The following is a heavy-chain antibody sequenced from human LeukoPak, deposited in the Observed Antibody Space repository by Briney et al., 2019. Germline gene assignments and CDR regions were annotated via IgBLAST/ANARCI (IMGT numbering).Heavy chain of an antibody. V-gene: IGHV3-21*01. J-gene: IGHJ3*02. Sequence: PGGSLRLSCAASGFTFSSYSMNWVRQAPGKGLEWVSSISSSSSYIYYADSVKGRFTISRDNAKNSLYLQMNSLRAEDTAVYYCARILLRYFDWPLPDAFDIWGQGTMVTVSS. CDR2: ISSSSSYI. CDR3: ARILLRYFDWPLPDAFDI. CDR1: GFTFSSYS. D-gene: IGHD3-9*01.